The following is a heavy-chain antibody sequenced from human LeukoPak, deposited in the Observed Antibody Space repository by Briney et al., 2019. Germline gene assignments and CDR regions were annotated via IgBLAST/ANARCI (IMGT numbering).Heavy chain of an antibody. D-gene: IGHD6-13*01. Sequence: ASVKVSCKVSGYTLTELSMHWVRQAPGKGLEWMGGFDPEDGETIYAQKFQGRVTMTEDTSTDTAYMELSSLRSEDTAVYYCATLRTTAAGIYYYYMDVWGKGTTVTVSS. CDR3: ATLRTTAAGIYYYYMDV. J-gene: IGHJ6*03. V-gene: IGHV1-24*01. CDR2: FDPEDGET. CDR1: GYTLTELS.